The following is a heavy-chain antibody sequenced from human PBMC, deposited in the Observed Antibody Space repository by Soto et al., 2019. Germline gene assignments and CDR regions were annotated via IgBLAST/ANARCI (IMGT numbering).Heavy chain of an antibody. CDR3: TTDLIGSYFAY. D-gene: IGHD1-26*01. V-gene: IGHV3-15*01. J-gene: IGHJ4*02. Sequence: EVQLVESGGCLVKPWGSLRLSCAASGFTFSNAWMSWVRQAPGKGLEWVGRIKSKTDGGRTDYAAPVKGRFTMSRDDSKNTLYLQMNSLKTEDTAVYYCTTDLIGSYFAYWGQGTLVTVSS. CDR1: GFTFSNAW. CDR2: IKSKTDGGRT.